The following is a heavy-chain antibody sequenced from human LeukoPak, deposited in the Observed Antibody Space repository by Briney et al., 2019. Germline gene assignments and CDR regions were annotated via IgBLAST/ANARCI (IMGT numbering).Heavy chain of an antibody. CDR2: XXXXGGST. Sequence: PGGSLRLSCAASGFTFDNYGMSWVRQAPGKGLEWVXGXXXXGGSTGYADSVKGRFTISRDNAKNSLYLQMNSLRAEDTALYYCARIDTYYYDRSGYYSAFDIWGQGTIVTVSS. CDR3: ARIDTYYYDRSGYYSAFDI. D-gene: IGHD3-22*01. V-gene: IGHV3-20*04. J-gene: IGHJ3*02. CDR1: GFTFDNYG.